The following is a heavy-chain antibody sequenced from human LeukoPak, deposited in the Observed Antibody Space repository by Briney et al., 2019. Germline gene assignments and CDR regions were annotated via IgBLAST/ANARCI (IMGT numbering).Heavy chain of an antibody. Sequence: PSETLSLTCTVSGGSISSSSYYWGWIRQPPGKGLEWIGSIYYSGSTYYNPSLKSRVTISVDTSKNQFSLKLSSVTAADTAVYYCARQDIVVVPAAEVLDYFDYWGQGTLVTVSS. CDR2: IYYSGST. CDR1: GGSISSSSYY. D-gene: IGHD2-2*01. V-gene: IGHV4-39*01. CDR3: ARQDIVVVPAAEVLDYFDY. J-gene: IGHJ4*02.